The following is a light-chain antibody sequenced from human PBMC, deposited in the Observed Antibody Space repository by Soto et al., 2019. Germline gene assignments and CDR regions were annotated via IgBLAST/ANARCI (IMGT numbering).Light chain of an antibody. V-gene: IGKV3-15*01. CDR2: GAS. Sequence: EIVMTQSPATLSVSPGERATLSCRASQSVSSTLAWYQQKPGQAPRLLIYGASTRATGITARFSGSGSGTEFTLTISSLQSEDFAVYNCQQYNRWPFTFGPGTRVDI. CDR1: QSVSST. J-gene: IGKJ3*01. CDR3: QQYNRWPFT.